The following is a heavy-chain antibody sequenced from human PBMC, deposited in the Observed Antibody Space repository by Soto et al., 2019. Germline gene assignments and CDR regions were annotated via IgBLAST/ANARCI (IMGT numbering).Heavy chain of an antibody. CDR1: GLTFSDCY. V-gene: IGHV3-11*01. CDR2: ISSSGSSI. D-gene: IGHD3-10*01. CDR3: ARGRFGEWGYAIDV. Sequence: QVQLVESGGGLVKPGGSLRLSCAASGLTFSDCYMNWIRQAPGKGLEWVSYISSSGSSINYAGSVKGRFTISRDNAKNSLYLQMNSLRAEDTAMYYCARGRFGEWGYAIDVWGQGTTVTVSS. J-gene: IGHJ6*02.